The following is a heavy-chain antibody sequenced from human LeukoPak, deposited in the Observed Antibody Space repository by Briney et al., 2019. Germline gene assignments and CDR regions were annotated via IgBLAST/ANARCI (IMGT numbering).Heavy chain of an antibody. CDR1: GYTFTSYG. V-gene: IGHV1-2*02. D-gene: IGHD6-6*01. Sequence: ASVKVSCKASGYTFTSYGISWVRQAPGQGLEWMGWINPNSGGTNYAQKFQGRVTMTRDASISTAYMELSRLRSDDTAVYYCARGRSIAARPLIYFDYWGQGTLVTVSS. CDR2: INPNSGGT. CDR3: ARGRSIAARPLIYFDY. J-gene: IGHJ4*02.